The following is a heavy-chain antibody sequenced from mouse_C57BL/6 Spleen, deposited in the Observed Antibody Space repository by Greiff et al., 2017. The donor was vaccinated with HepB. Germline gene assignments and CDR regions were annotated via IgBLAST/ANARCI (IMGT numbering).Heavy chain of an antibody. CDR3: AIERNYYGSSYHY. J-gene: IGHJ4*01. V-gene: IGHV1-74*01. CDR2: IHPSDSAT. CDR1: GYTFTSYW. Sequence: QVQLQQPGAELVKPGASVKVSCKASGYTFTSYWMHWVKQRPGQGLEWIGRIHPSDSATNYNQKFKGKATLTVDKSSSTAYMQLSSLTSEDSAVYCCAIERNYYGSSYHYWGQGTSVTVSS. D-gene: IGHD1-1*01.